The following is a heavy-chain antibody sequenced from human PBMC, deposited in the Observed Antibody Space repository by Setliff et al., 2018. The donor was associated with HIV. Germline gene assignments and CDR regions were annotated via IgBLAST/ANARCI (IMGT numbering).Heavy chain of an antibody. CDR2: IYPKSGNT. CDR1: GYTFNNYD. CDR3: AKDFQWSTVNTPLNYQYGMDV. V-gene: IGHV1-8*02. D-gene: IGHD4-17*01. Sequence: ASVKVSCKASGYTFNNYDVSWVRQAPGQGLEYMGWIYPKSGNTGYAQKFQGRVTISRDNAKYSLYLQMNNLRPEDTAVYYCAKDFQWSTVNTPLNYQYGMDVWGQGTTVTVSS. J-gene: IGHJ6*02.